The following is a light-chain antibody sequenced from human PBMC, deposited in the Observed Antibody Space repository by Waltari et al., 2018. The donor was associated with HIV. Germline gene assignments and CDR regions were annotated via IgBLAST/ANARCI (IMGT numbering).Light chain of an antibody. J-gene: IGLJ3*02. CDR3: GTWDNNLSAFWV. Sequence: QSVLTQPPSVSAAPGQQVTISCSGSSSTIGNNFVSWYQQLPATAPKLLIYDTNKRPSGIPDRFSASKSGTSATLAITGLQTGDEAVYYCGTWDNNLSAFWVFGGGTKVTVL. V-gene: IGLV1-51*01. CDR1: SSTIGNNF. CDR2: DTN.